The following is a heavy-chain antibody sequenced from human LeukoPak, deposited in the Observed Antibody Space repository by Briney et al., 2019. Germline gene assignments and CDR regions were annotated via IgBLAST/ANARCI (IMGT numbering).Heavy chain of an antibody. J-gene: IGHJ6*02. D-gene: IGHD2-2*01. Sequence: GGSLRLSCAASGFTFSSYAMSWVRQAPGKGLEWVSAISGSGGSTYYADSVKGRFTISRDYSKNTLYLQMNSLRAEDTAVYYCAGQYCSSTSCPYYYGMDVWGQGTTVTVSS. CDR3: AGQYCSSTSCPYYYGMDV. CDR2: ISGSGGST. V-gene: IGHV3-23*01. CDR1: GFTFSSYA.